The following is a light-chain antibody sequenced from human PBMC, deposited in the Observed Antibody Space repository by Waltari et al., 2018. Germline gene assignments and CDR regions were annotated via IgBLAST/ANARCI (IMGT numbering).Light chain of an antibody. CDR1: QDITNY. CDR2: DAS. J-gene: IGKJ4*01. V-gene: IGKV1-33*01. Sequence: DIQMTQSPSSLSASVGAGVTITCQVSQDITNYLNWYQQKPGKAPKLLMYDASNLVTGVPSRFSERGSGTDFTLTISRLQPEDIATYYCQQYDTLSPLTFGGGTKVEIK. CDR3: QQYDTLSPLT.